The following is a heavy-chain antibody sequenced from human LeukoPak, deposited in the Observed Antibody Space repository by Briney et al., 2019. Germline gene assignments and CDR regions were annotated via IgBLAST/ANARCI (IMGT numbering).Heavy chain of an antibody. CDR2: INQDGSAR. CDR1: GLTISRNW. V-gene: IGHV3-7*01. Sequence: PGESLRLSCAASGLTISRNWMSWVRQAPGKGLEWVANINQDGSARDYVDSVRGRFTISRDNPKNSLFLQMNSLRAEDTALYYCARHDCSSTSCSQSLDYWGRGTLVTVSS. D-gene: IGHD2-2*01. J-gene: IGHJ4*02. CDR3: ARHDCSSTSCSQSLDY.